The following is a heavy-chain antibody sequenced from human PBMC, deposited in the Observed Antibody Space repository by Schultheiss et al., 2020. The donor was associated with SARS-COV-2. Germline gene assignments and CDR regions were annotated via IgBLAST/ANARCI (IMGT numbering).Heavy chain of an antibody. CDR1: GCTFSSYA. D-gene: IGHD6-6*01. CDR3: TRDLSSSVPWPEYYYYGMDV. J-gene: IGHJ6*02. Sequence: SVKVSCKASGCTFSSYAISWVRQAPGQGLEWMGGIIPIFGTANYAQKFQGRVTITADKSTNTAYMEVDSLTSEDTAVYYCTRDLSSSVPWPEYYYYGMDVWGQGTTVTVSS. CDR2: IIPIFGTA. V-gene: IGHV1-69*06.